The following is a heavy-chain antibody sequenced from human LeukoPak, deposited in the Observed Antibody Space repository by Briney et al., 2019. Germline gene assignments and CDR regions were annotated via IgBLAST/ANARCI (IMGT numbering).Heavy chain of an antibody. CDR3: AITGGGYSSTSYNWFDP. V-gene: IGHV5-51*01. J-gene: IGHJ5*02. CDR1: GYSFTSYW. Sequence: GESLKISCKGSGYSFTSYWIGWVRQMPGKGLEWMGIIYPADSDTRYSPSFQGQVTISADKSISTVYLQWSSLKASDTAMYYCAITGGGYSSTSYNWFDPWGQGTLVIVSS. D-gene: IGHD6-13*01. CDR2: IYPADSDT.